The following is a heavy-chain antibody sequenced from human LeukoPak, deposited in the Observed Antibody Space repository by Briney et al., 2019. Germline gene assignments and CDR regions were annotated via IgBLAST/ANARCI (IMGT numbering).Heavy chain of an antibody. J-gene: IGHJ4*02. D-gene: IGHD3-3*01. CDR1: GYTFTSYY. Sequence: ASVKVSCKASGYTFTSYYMHWVRQAPGQGLEGMGLINPSGGSTSYAQKFQGRVTMTRDTSTSTVYMELSSLRSEDTAVYYCARVSGTIFGVAQYYFDYWGQGTLVTVSS. CDR3: ARVSGTIFGVAQYYFDY. V-gene: IGHV1-46*01. CDR2: INPSGGST.